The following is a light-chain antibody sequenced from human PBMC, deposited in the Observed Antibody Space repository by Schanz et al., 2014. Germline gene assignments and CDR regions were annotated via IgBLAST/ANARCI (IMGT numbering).Light chain of an antibody. J-gene: IGKJ2*01. V-gene: IGKV2D-29*01. Sequence: DIVLTQTPLSLSVTPGQPASISCKSSQSLLHSDGKTYLYWYLQKPGQPPQVLIYELSNRFSGGPGRFSGSGSGTDFKLKISRVESEDVGVYYCMQSIHVPRTFGQGTKLEIK. CDR1: QSLLHSDGKTY. CDR2: ELS. CDR3: MQSIHVPRT.